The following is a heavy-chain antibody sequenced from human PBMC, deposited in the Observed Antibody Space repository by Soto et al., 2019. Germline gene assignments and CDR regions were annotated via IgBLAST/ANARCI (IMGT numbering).Heavy chain of an antibody. D-gene: IGHD3-10*01. V-gene: IGHV3-23*01. CDR2: ISATGGST. J-gene: IGHJ4*02. CDR3: ARSLDVFLWLGELLSLGFDS. CDR1: GFTFDNYA. Sequence: EVQLMESGGGLVQPGGSLRLSCAASGFTFDNYAMNWVRQAPGKGLEWVSGISATGGSTYYAASVRGRFGNSRDNSKDTRDLQMYRPGAQDTAVYYCARSLDVFLWLGELLSLGFDSWGQGTLVTASS.